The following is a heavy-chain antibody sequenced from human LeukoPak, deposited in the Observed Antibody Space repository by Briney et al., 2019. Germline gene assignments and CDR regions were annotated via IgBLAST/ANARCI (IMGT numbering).Heavy chain of an antibody. CDR1: GGTFSSYA. D-gene: IGHD1-26*01. CDR2: IIPIFGTA. V-gene: IGHV1-69*05. Sequence: PTASVKVSCTASGGTFSSYAISWVRQAPGQGLEWMGGIIPIFGTANYAQKFQGRVTSTTDESTSTAYKELSSLRSEDTAVYYCARDQGRELLGAFDIWGQGTMVTVSS. J-gene: IGHJ3*02. CDR3: ARDQGRELLGAFDI.